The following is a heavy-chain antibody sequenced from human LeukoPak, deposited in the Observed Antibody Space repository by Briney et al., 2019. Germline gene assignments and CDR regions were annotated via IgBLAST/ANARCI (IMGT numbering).Heavy chain of an antibody. J-gene: IGHJ4*02. CDR2: IYYSGSS. V-gene: IGHV4-39*07. CDR1: GGSISSTSYY. Sequence: SETLSLTCTVSGGSISSTSYYWGWIRQPPGKGLEWIGSIYYSGSSYYNPSLRSRVTISVDTSKNHFSLKLSSVTAADTAVYYCARGGLLRYSSSWTPFDYWGQGTLVTVSS. D-gene: IGHD6-13*01. CDR3: ARGGLLRYSSSWTPFDY.